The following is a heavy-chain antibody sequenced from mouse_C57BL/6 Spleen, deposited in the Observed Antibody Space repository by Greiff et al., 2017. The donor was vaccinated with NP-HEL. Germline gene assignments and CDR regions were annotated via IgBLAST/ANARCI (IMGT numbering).Heavy chain of an antibody. CDR1: GYTFTSYW. Sequence: QVQLQQSGAELVRPGSSVKLSCKASGYTFTSYWMHWVKQRPIQGLEWIGNIDPSDSETHYNQKFKDKATLTVDKSSSTAYMQLSSLTSEDSAVYYCARRDYSTNWYFDVWGTGTTVTVSS. D-gene: IGHD2-5*01. V-gene: IGHV1-52*01. CDR3: ARRDYSTNWYFDV. CDR2: IDPSDSET. J-gene: IGHJ1*03.